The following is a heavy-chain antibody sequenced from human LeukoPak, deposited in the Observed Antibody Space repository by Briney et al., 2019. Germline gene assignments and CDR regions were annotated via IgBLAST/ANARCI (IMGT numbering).Heavy chain of an antibody. CDR2: ISGTGVTT. J-gene: IGHJ4*02. D-gene: IGHD3-10*01. CDR3: ASTSMVRGVITPFDY. V-gene: IGHV3-23*01. CDR1: GAIFSNHA. Sequence: GGSLRLSCAASGAIFSNHAMSWVRQALGKGLEWVSLISGTGVTTYYAASVKGRFTISRDNSKNTPYLQMNSMRAEDTALYYCASTSMVRGVITPFDYWGQGTLVTVSS.